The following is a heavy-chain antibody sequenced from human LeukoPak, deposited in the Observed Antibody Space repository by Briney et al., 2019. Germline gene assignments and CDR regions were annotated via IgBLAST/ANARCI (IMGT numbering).Heavy chain of an antibody. J-gene: IGHJ4*02. CDR3: VKDRWVDY. V-gene: IGHV3-64D*09. D-gene: IGHD4-23*01. CDR2: ISTDGGKT. CDR1: GFSFSSYT. Sequence: GGSLRLSCSTSGFSFSSYTMHWVRQAPGKGLEYVSSISTDGGKTYYPDLVKGRFSISRDNSKSTLYLQMSSLRSEDTAVYYCVKDRWVDYWGQGILVTVSS.